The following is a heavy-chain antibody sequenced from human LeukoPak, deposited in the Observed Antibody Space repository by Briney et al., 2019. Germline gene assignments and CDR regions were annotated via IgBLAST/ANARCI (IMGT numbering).Heavy chain of an antibody. CDR2: ISGRGKST. V-gene: IGHV3-23*01. Sequence: LGGSLRLTCAASGFTFSSYAMSWVRQAPGQGLEWVSAISGRGKSTNYAHSLKGRFTISRDNSKNTLYLQMSSLRAEDTAVYYCARDTVSVSYEAGSYWGQGTLVTVSS. CDR3: ARDTVSVSYEAGSY. J-gene: IGHJ4*02. D-gene: IGHD4-17*01. CDR1: GFTFSSYA.